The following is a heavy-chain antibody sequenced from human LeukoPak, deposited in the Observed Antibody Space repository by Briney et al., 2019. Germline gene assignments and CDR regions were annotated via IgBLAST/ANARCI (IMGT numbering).Heavy chain of an antibody. V-gene: IGHV3-53*01. D-gene: IGHD6-13*01. J-gene: IGHJ5*02. CDR3: ARDSSWYSGWFDL. Sequence: GGSLRLSCTVSGFTVSSNSMSWVRQAPGKGLEWVSFIYSGGNTHYSDSVKGRFTISRDNAKNSLYRQMNSLRAEDTALYHCARDSSWYSGWFDLWGQGTLVTVSS. CDR2: IYSGGNT. CDR1: GFTVSSNS.